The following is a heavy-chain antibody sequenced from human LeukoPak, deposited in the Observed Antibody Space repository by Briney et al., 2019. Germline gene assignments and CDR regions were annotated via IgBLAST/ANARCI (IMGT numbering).Heavy chain of an antibody. Sequence: GGSLRLSCAASGFTFSSYAMSWVRQAPGKGLEWVSAINSAGSTYYGDSVRGRFTISRDNSKNVLHLQMNSLRAEDTALYYCAKDQNMVATAPFDYWGLGTLVTVSS. CDR3: AKDQNMVATAPFDY. D-gene: IGHD5-12*01. CDR1: GFTFSSYA. CDR2: INSAGST. V-gene: IGHV3-23*01. J-gene: IGHJ4*02.